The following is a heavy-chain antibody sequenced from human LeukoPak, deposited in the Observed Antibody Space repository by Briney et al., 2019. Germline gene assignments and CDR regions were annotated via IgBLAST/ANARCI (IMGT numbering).Heavy chain of an antibody. D-gene: IGHD3-10*01. V-gene: IGHV3-23*01. CDR2: ISGSGGST. CDR3: AKGGVRAAGYYGMDV. Sequence: GGSLRLSCAASGFTFSSYAMSWVRQAPGEGLERGSAISGSGGSTYYVDSVKGRFTISRDNSRNTLYLQMNSLRAEDTAVYYCAKGGVRAAGYYGMDVWDKGTTVTVSS. CDR1: GFTFSSYA. J-gene: IGHJ6*04.